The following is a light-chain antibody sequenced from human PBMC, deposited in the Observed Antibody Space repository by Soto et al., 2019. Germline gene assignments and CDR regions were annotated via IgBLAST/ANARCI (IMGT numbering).Light chain of an antibody. CDR1: SSDVGGYNN. Sequence: QSALTQPPSASGSPGQSVTISCTGTSSDVGGYNNVSWYQQHPGKAPKLMIYEVSKRPSGVPDRSSGSKSGNTASLTVSGLQAEDEADYYCSSYAGSNNLVFGGGTKLTVL. J-gene: IGLJ3*02. CDR3: SSYAGSNNLV. V-gene: IGLV2-8*01. CDR2: EVS.